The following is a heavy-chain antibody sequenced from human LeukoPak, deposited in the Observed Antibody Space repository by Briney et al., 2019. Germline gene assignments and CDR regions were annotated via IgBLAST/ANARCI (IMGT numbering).Heavy chain of an antibody. CDR1: GGSISSYY. Sequence: SETLSLTCTVSGGSISSYYWSWIRQPPGKGLEWIGYIYYSGSTNYNPSLKSRVTISVDTSKNQFSLKLSSVTAADTAVYYCARGERGYRYGFEYFQKWGQGTLVTVSS. CDR3: ARGERGYRYGFEYFQK. J-gene: IGHJ1*01. D-gene: IGHD5-18*01. CDR2: IYYSGST. V-gene: IGHV4-59*01.